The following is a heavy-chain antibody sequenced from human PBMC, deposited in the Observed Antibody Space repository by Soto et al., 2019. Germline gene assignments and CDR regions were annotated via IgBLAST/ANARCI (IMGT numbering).Heavy chain of an antibody. D-gene: IGHD2-21*01. CDR2: LNPSGGST. Sequence: QVQLVQSGAEVKKPGASVRVSCKASGYTFTNHYVHWVRQAPGQGLEWMGILNPSGGSTNYAQKFQGRVTMTRDTSTTTVYMELSSLRSEDPAVYYCARGSLAVAFDYWGQGTLVTVSS. J-gene: IGHJ4*02. V-gene: IGHV1-46*01. CDR3: ARGSLAVAFDY. CDR1: GYTFTNHY.